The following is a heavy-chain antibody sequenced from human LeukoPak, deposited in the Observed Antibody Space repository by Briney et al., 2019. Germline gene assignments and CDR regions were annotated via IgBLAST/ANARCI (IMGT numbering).Heavy chain of an antibody. CDR3: ARESLDCGGDCYLDY. CDR1: GYTFTSYY. J-gene: IGHJ4*02. D-gene: IGHD2-21*02. Sequence: ASVKVSCKASGYTFTSYYMHWVRQAPGQGLEWMGIINPSGGSTSYAQKFQGRVTMTRDTSTSTVYMELSSLRSEDTAVYYRARESLDCGGDCYLDYWGQGTLVTVSS. V-gene: IGHV1-46*01. CDR2: INPSGGST.